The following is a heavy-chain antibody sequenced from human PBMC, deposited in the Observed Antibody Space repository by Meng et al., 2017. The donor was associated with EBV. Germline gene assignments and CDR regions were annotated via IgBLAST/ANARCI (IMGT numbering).Heavy chain of an antibody. CDR2: FLPRLGAP. D-gene: IGHD3-10*01. V-gene: IGHV1-69*01. CDR3: ASESGRGYTPDY. J-gene: IGHJ4*02. CDR1: GGPFRYYA. Sequence: GRLVQVGAEVKKPGSSVKVSCKTSGGPFRYYAISWVRQAPGQGLEWLGGFLPRLGAPNYAQKFHGRVKITADESTSTHYMDLSSLRSEDTAIYYCASESGRGYTPDYWGQGTLVTVSS.